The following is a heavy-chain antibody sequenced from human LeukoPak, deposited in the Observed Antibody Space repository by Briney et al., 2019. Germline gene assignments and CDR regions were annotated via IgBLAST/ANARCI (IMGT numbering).Heavy chain of an antibody. D-gene: IGHD5-18*01. J-gene: IGHJ4*02. CDR2: IKQDGSER. CDR3: ARGGTRGYSPVDY. Sequence: GGSLRLSCAASGFSFRDFWMNWIRQAPGKGLEWVANIKQDGSERNYVDSVKGRSTISRDNAKNSLFLQMNSLRVEDTAVYYCARGGTRGYSPVDYWGRESWSPSPQ. CDR1: GFSFRDFW. V-gene: IGHV3-7*03.